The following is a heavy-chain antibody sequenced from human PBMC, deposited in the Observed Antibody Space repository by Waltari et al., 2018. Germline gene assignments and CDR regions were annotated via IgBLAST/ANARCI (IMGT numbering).Heavy chain of an antibody. CDR3: ATDGAEILTRDYYYGMDV. CDR1: GYTLTELS. CDR2: FDPEDGET. Sequence: QVQLVQSGAEVKKPGASVKVSCKVSGYTLTELSMHWVRQVPGKGLEWMGGFDPEDGETIYAQKFQGRVTMTEDTSTDTAYMELSSLRSEDTAVYYCATDGAEILTRDYYYGMDVWGQGTTVTVSS. J-gene: IGHJ6*02. V-gene: IGHV1-24*01. D-gene: IGHD1-26*01.